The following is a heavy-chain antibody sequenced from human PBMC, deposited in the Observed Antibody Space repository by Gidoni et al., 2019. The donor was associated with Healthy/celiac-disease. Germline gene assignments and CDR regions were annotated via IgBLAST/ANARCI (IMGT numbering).Heavy chain of an antibody. CDR2: ISGSGGST. CDR1: VFTFSSYA. D-gene: IGHD5-18*01. V-gene: IGHV3-23*01. J-gene: IGHJ4*02. Sequence: EVQLLESGGGLVQPGGSLRLSCAASVFTFSSYAMGWVRQAPGKGLEWVSAISGSGGSTYYADSVKGRFTISRDNSKNTLYLQMNSLRAEDTAVYYCANDGGYSYGYVADYWGQGTLVTVSS. CDR3: ANDGGYSYGYVADY.